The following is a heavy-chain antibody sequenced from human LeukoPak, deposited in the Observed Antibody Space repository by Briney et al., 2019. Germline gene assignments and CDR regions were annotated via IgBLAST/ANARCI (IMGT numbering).Heavy chain of an antibody. D-gene: IGHD3-10*02. CDR2: INHSGRT. J-gene: IGHJ4*02. Sequence: SETLSLTCAVYGGSFSGYYWSWIRQPPGKGLEWIGEINHSGRTNYNPSLKSRVTISVDTSKNQFSLKLSSVTAADTAVYYCARAYSDYVSFDYWGQGTLVTVSS. CDR3: ARAYSDYVSFDY. CDR1: GGSFSGYY. V-gene: IGHV4-34*01.